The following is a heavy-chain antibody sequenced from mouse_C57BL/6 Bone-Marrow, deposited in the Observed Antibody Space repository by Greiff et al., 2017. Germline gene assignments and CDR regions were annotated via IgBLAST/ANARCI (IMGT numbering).Heavy chain of an antibody. CDR3: ARQLPGWFAY. CDR1: GFTFSDYG. J-gene: IGHJ3*01. V-gene: IGHV5-17*01. D-gene: IGHD2-1*01. CDR2: ISSGSSTI. Sequence: EVHLVESGGGLVKPGGSLKLSCAASGFTFSDYGMHWVRQAPEKGLEWVAYISSGSSTIYYADTVKGRFTISRDNAKNTLFLQMTSLRSEDTAMYDCARQLPGWFAYWGQGTLVTVSA.